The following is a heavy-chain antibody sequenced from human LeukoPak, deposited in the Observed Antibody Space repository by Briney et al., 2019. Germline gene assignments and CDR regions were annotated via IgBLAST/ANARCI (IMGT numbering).Heavy chain of an antibody. D-gene: IGHD6-19*01. J-gene: IGHJ4*02. CDR1: GYTFSNYG. CDR3: ATYSSGWTRGY. V-gene: IGHV1-18*01. CDR2: ISAYNGDT. Sequence: ASVKVSCKASGYTFSNYGISWMRQAPGQGLEYMGWISAYNGDTNYAHNLQGRVTMTTDTSTSTAYMELRSLRSDDTAVYYCATYSSGWTRGYWGQGTLVTVSS.